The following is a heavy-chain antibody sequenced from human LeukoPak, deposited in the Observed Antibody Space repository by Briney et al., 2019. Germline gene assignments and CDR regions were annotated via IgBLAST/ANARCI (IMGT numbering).Heavy chain of an antibody. J-gene: IGHJ6*02. V-gene: IGHV1-8*01. CDR3: ARGLRYSYGYPYYYYGMDV. CDR2: MNPNSGNT. D-gene: IGHD5-18*01. Sequence: GASVKVSCKASGYTFTSYDINWVRQATGQGLEWMGWMNPNSGNTGYAQKFQGRVTVTRNTSISTAYMELSSLRSEDTAVYYCARGLRYSYGYPYYYYGMDVWGQGTTVTVSS. CDR1: GYTFTSYD.